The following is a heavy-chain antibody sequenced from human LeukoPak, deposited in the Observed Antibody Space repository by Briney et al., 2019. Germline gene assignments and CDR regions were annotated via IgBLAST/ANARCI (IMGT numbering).Heavy chain of an antibody. Sequence: ASVKVSCKASGGTFSSYAISWVRQAPGQGLEWMGGLIPIFGTPNYAQKFQGRVTVIADESTTTAYMELSSLRSEDTAVYYCATGSYQLASFDYWGQGTLVTVSS. CDR3: ATGSYQLASFDY. CDR2: LIPIFGTP. D-gene: IGHD6-6*01. J-gene: IGHJ4*02. V-gene: IGHV1-69*13. CDR1: GGTFSSYA.